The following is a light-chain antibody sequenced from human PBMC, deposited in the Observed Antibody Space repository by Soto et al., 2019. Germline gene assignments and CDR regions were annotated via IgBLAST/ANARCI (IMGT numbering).Light chain of an antibody. CDR3: CSYAGSSTHVV. J-gene: IGLJ2*01. CDR2: EGS. Sequence: QSALTQPASVSVSPGQSITISCTGTSSDVGSYNLVSWYQQHPGKAPKLMIYEGSKRPSGVSNRFSGSKSGNTASLTISGLQAEDEADYSCCSYAGSSTHVVFGGWTKLTVL. V-gene: IGLV2-23*01. CDR1: SSDVGSYNL.